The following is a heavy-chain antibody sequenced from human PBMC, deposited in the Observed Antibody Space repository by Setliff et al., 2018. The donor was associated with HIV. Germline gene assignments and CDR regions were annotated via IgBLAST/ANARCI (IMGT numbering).Heavy chain of an antibody. V-gene: IGHV3-11*05. CDR3: ARDRGYDLDYSDY. J-gene: IGHJ4*02. CDR2: IGSLGDK. D-gene: IGHD5-12*01. CDR1: GFTFNDYH. Sequence: PGGSLRLSCVGSGFTFNDYHISWIRQAPGKGLEWISYIGSLGDKEYADSVKGRFTISRDNARKSVYLQIDSLRAEDTAVYYCARDRGYDLDYSDYWGQGTLVTVSS.